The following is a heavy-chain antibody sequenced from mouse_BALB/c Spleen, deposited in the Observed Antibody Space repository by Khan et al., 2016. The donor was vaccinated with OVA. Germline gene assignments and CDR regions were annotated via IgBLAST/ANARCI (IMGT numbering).Heavy chain of an antibody. V-gene: IGHV2-9*02. CDR2: IWTGGST. J-gene: IGHJ1*01. Sequence: QVQLKQSGPGLVAPSQSLSITCTVSGFSLTSYGVHWVRQPPGKGLAWLGAIWTGGSTNYHSALMSRLSISQDNSKSQVCLKMNRRQTEDTSSDYCARYYGNYGWYFDVWGAGTTVTVSS. D-gene: IGHD2-1*01. CDR1: GFSLTSYG. CDR3: ARYYGNYGWYFDV.